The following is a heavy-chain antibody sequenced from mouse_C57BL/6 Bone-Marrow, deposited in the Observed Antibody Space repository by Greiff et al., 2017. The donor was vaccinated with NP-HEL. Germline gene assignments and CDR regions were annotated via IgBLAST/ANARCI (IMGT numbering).Heavy chain of an antibody. J-gene: IGHJ4*01. CDR3: ARGPDYYGSSSLPMDY. CDR2: FPPYNDDT. Sequence: QVQLKQSGAELVKPGASVKMSCKASGYTFTTSPIEWLKQNHGTSLEWIGNFPPYNDDTKYHEKFKGTATLTVAQSSSTVSLELSRLTSDVSAVYYCARGPDYYGSSSLPMDYWGQGTSVTVSS. V-gene: IGHV1-47*01. D-gene: IGHD1-1*01. CDR1: GYTFTTSP.